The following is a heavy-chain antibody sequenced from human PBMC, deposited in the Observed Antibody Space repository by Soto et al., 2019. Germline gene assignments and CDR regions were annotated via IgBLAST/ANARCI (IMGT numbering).Heavy chain of an antibody. CDR1: GYTFSTYD. CDR2: INVGDGNT. CDR3: TRGSVFDY. V-gene: IGHV1-3*01. J-gene: IGHJ4*02. D-gene: IGHD6-19*01. Sequence: GASVKVSCKASGYTFSTYDIVWVRQAPGQRLEWMGRINVGDGNTKYSQKFQGRVTITRDTSATTAYMELSSLRSDDTAVFYCTRGSVFDYWGQGTLVTVSS.